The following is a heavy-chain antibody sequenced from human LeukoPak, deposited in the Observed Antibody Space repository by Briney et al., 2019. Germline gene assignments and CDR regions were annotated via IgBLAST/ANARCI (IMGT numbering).Heavy chain of an antibody. CDR3: AKDGGTMVRGRRERVDEHFDY. CDR1: GFTFSSYA. CDR2: ISGSGGST. Sequence: HPGGSLRLSCAASGFTFSSYARSWVRQAPGKGLEWVSAISGSGGSTYYADSVKGRFTISRDNSKNTLYLQMNSLRAEDTAVYYCAKDGGTMVRGRRERVDEHFDYWGQGTLVTVSS. V-gene: IGHV3-23*01. D-gene: IGHD3-10*01. J-gene: IGHJ4*02.